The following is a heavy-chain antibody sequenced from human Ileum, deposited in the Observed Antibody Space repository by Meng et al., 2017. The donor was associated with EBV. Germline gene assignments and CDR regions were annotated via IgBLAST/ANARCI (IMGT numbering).Heavy chain of an antibody. D-gene: IGHD4-17*01. CDR1: GGSISSSNYC. J-gene: IGHJ4*02. CDR3: AMGPDYAKTGY. Sequence: QLLLQESAPGLVKSSETLSLTCSVSGGSISSSNYCWGWIRQPPGKGLEWIQSICYTDYTYYNPSLKSRVTISADKSKNQFSLRLNSLTAADTAVYYCAMGPDYAKTGYWGQGTLVTVSS. CDR2: ICYTDYT. V-gene: IGHV4-39*01.